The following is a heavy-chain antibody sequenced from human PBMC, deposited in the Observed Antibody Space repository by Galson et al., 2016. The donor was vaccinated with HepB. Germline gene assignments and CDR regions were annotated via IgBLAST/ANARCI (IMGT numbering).Heavy chain of an antibody. CDR3: ARLYDVLTGYNNWFDP. J-gene: IGHJ5*02. CDR2: IYPGDSDT. D-gene: IGHD3/OR15-3a*01. V-gene: IGHV5-51*01. Sequence: QSGAEVKKTGESLKISCEGSGASFNSYWIAWVRQMPGRGLEWMGSIYPGDSDTRYSPSFQGQVTISADKSIRSAYLQWNSLKASDTAIYYCARLYDVLTGYNNWFDPWGQGTLVTVSS. CDR1: GASFNSYW.